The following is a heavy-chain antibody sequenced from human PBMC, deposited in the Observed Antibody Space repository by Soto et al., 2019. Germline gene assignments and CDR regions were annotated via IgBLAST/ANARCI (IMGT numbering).Heavy chain of an antibody. D-gene: IGHD2-15*01. CDR2: VWFDGSDK. V-gene: IGHV3-33*01. CDR1: GFTFSRYG. J-gene: IGHJ3*02. Sequence: GGSLRLSCAASGFTFSRYGMHWVRQAPGKGLEWVALVWFDGSDKYSSDSVTGRFTISRDNSKNTLYLQMNSLRAEDTAVCYCARLFCSASSCYSVGGFDIWGQGTMVTVSS. CDR3: ARLFCSASSCYSVGGFDI.